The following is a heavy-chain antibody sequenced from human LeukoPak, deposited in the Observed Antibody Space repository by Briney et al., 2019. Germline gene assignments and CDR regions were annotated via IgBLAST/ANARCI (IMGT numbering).Heavy chain of an antibody. D-gene: IGHD4-17*01. Sequence: SETLSLTCAVSVFSFDDYYWAWVRQTPGKGLEWIGEINHSGYTNDSPSLKSRVTLSIDTSRKQFSLNLRSVTVADAGIYYCTRMTTRHDYWGQGTLVTVSS. CDR1: VFSFDDYY. CDR3: TRMTTRHDY. V-gene: IGHV4-34*01. CDR2: INHSGYT. J-gene: IGHJ4*02.